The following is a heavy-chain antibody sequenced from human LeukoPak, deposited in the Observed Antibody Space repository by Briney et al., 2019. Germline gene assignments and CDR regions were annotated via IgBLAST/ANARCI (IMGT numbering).Heavy chain of an antibody. CDR3: ARDAPSRDGYNLGY. CDR1: GFTVSSNY. V-gene: IGHV3-53*01. J-gene: IGHJ4*02. CDR2: IYSGGST. Sequence: GGSLRPSCAASGFTVSSNYMSWVRQAPGKGLEWVSVIYSGGSTYYADSVKGRFTISRDNSKNTLYLQTNSLRAEDTAVYYCARDAPSRDGYNLGYWGQGTLVTVSS. D-gene: IGHD5-24*01.